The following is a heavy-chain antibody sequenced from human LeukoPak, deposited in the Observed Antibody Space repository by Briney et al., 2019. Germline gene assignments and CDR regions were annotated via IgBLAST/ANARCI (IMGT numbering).Heavy chain of an antibody. CDR3: ARGRGLRAYYFDY. Sequence: ASVKVSCKASGYTFTGYYMHWVRQAPGQGLEWMGWINPNSGGTNYAQKFQGRVTMTRDTSISTAYMELSRLRSDDTAVYYCARGRGLRAYYFDYWGQGTLVTVSS. D-gene: IGHD3-10*01. J-gene: IGHJ4*02. V-gene: IGHV1-2*02. CDR2: INPNSGGT. CDR1: GYTFTGYY.